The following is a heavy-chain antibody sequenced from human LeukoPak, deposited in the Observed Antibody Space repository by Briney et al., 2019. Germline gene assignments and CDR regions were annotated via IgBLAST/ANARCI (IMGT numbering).Heavy chain of an antibody. Sequence: ASVKVSCKASGYTFTGYYTHWVRQAPGQGLEWMGWINPNSGGTNYAQKFQGRVTMNRDTSISTAYMELSGLRSDDTAVYYCARGDLLRSYYYMDVWGKGTTVTVSS. D-gene: IGHD4-17*01. V-gene: IGHV1-2*02. CDR1: GYTFTGYY. CDR2: INPNSGGT. J-gene: IGHJ6*03. CDR3: ARGDLLRSYYYMDV.